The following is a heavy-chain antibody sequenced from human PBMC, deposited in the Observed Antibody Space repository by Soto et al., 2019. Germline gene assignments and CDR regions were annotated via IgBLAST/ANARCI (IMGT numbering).Heavy chain of an antibody. J-gene: IGHJ6*02. CDR1: GFPFSVYA. V-gene: IGHV3-23*01. Sequence: PGGSLRLSCAATGFPFSVYAMTWVRQAPGKGLEWVSAVTANGGSTYSADSVKGRFTISRDNSKNTLFLQMNSLRAEDTAVYYCASLGVGDWANYYYYYGMDVWGQGTTVTVSS. CDR2: VTANGGST. CDR3: ASLGVGDWANYYYYYGMDV. D-gene: IGHD2-21*02.